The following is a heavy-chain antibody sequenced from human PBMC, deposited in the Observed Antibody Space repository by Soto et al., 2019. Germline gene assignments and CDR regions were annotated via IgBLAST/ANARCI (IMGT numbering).Heavy chain of an antibody. CDR2: ISWNSGSI. CDR3: AKDITRRLLGAGSDY. Sequence: EVQLVESGGGLVQPGRSLRLSCAASGFTFDDYAMHWVRQAPGKGLEWVSGISWNSGSIGYADSVKGRFTISRDNAKNSLYLQMNSLRAEDTALYYCAKDITRRLLGAGSDYWGQGTLVTVSS. J-gene: IGHJ4*02. V-gene: IGHV3-9*01. D-gene: IGHD3-22*01. CDR1: GFTFDDYA.